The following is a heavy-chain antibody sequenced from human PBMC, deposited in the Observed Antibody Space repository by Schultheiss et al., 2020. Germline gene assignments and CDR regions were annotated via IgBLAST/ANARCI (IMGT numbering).Heavy chain of an antibody. V-gene: IGHV4-34*09. CDR3: ARDAGDTAMVSGGGTFDY. Sequence: SETLSLTCAVYGGSFSGYYWSWIRQPPGKGLEWIGSIYYSGSTYYNPSLKSRVTISVDTSKNQFSLKLSSVTAADTAVYYCARDAGDTAMVSGGGTFDYWGQGTLVTVSS. CDR1: GGSFSGYY. D-gene: IGHD5-18*01. CDR2: IYYSGST. J-gene: IGHJ4*02.